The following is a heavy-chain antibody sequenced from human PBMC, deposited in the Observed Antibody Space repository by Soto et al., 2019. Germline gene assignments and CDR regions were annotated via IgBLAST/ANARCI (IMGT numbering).Heavy chain of an antibody. CDR2: ISGSGGST. Sequence: GGSLRLSCAASGLTSSTYAMSWVRQAPGKGLEWVSGISGSGGSTYYADSVKGRFTISRDNSKNMLYLQMNSLRAEDTAVYYCAKRLTTVTTVFDYWGQGTLVTVSS. J-gene: IGHJ4*02. CDR1: GLTSSTYA. CDR3: AKRLTTVTTVFDY. V-gene: IGHV3-23*01. D-gene: IGHD4-17*01.